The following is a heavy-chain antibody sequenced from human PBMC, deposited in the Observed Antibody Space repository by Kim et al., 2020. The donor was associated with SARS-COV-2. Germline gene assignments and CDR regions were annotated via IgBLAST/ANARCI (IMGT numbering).Heavy chain of an antibody. D-gene: IGHD6-13*01. V-gene: IGHV7-4-1*02. Sequence: ASVKVSCKASGYTFTSYAMNWVRQAPGQGLEWMGWINTNTGNPTYAQGFTGRFVFSLDTSVSTAYLQISSLKAEDTAVYYCARDHSSSWFIYYYYYMDVWGERTTVTVSS. CDR1: GYTFTSYA. J-gene: IGHJ6*03. CDR3: ARDHSSSWFIYYYYYMDV. CDR2: INTNTGNP.